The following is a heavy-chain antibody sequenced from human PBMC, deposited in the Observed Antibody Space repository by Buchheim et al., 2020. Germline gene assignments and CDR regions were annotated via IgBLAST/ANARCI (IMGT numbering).Heavy chain of an antibody. J-gene: IGHJ4*02. V-gene: IGHV3-30*03. D-gene: IGHD2-15*01. CDR1: GLTFRSYG. CDR3: ARDAYSFFDY. CDR2: ISYDGSDK. Sequence: QVQLVESGGGVVQPGRSLRLSCAASGLTFRSYGMHWVRQAPGKGLEWVAVISYDGSDKNYADSVKGRFTISRDNSKNTVYLQMNSLRAEDTTVYYCARDAYSFFDYWGQGT.